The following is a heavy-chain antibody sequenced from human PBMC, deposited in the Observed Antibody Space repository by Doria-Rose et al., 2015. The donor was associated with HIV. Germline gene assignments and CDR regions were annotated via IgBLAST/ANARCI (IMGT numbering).Heavy chain of an antibody. CDR2: ILSDDEG. CDR1: GVSLSSPGMG. D-gene: IGHD6-13*01. J-gene: IGHJ4*02. Sequence: QVQLVQSGPVLVKPTETLTLTCTVSGVSLSSPGMGVNWIRQPPGKALEWLANILSDDEGSYKTSLKSRLTISRGTSKSQVVLTMTDMDPVDTATYYCARIKSSRWYHKYYFDFWGQGTLVIVSA. V-gene: IGHV2-26*01. CDR3: ARIKSSRWYHKYYFDF.